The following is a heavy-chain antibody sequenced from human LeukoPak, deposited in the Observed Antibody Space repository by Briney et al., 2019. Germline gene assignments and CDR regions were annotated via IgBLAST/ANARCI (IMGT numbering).Heavy chain of an antibody. Sequence: ASVKVSCKASGYTFTSYDINWVRQATGQGLEWMGWMNPNSGNTGYAQKFQGRVTMTRNTSISTAYMELSSLRSEDTAVYYCARGRRVRGVILDAFDIWGQGTMVTVSS. CDR1: GYTFTSYD. V-gene: IGHV1-8*01. J-gene: IGHJ3*02. CDR2: MNPNSGNT. D-gene: IGHD3-10*01. CDR3: ARGRRVRGVILDAFDI.